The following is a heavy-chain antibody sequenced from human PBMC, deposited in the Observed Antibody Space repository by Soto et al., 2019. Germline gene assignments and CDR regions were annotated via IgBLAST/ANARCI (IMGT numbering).Heavy chain of an antibody. J-gene: IGHJ3*02. Sequence: QVQLVQSGAEVKKPGASVKVSCKASGYTFTSYAMHWVRQAPGQRLEWMGWINAGNGNTKYSQKFQGRVTITRDTSASPAYMELSSLRSEDTAVYYCASEYYDILTVDESDAFDIWGQGTMVTVSS. CDR3: ASEYYDILTVDESDAFDI. D-gene: IGHD3-9*01. CDR1: GYTFTSYA. CDR2: INAGNGNT. V-gene: IGHV1-3*01.